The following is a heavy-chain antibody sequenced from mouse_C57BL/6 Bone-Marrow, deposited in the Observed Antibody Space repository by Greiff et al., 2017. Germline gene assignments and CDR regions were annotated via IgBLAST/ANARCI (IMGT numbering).Heavy chain of an antibody. CDR1: GYTFTSYW. CDR2: IHPNSGST. Sequence: QVQLQQPGAELVKPGASVKLSCKASGYTFTSYWMHWVKQRPGQGLEWIGMIHPNSGSTNYNEKFKSKATLTVDKSSSTAYMQLSSLTSEDSAVYYCAIFTTVVEGDYAMDYWGQGTSVTVSS. V-gene: IGHV1-64*01. CDR3: AIFTTVVEGDYAMDY. J-gene: IGHJ4*01. D-gene: IGHD1-1*01.